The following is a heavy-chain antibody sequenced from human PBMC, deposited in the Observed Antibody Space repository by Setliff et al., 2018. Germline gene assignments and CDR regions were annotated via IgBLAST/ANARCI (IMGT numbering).Heavy chain of an antibody. V-gene: IGHV1-69*06. D-gene: IGHD6-19*01. CDR1: GGTFSSYA. J-gene: IGHJ1*01. CDR3: ARDPWQWLTTFTSAEYFQH. Sequence: SVKVSCKASGGTFSSYAISWVRQAPGQGPEWMGRIIPIFGTANYAQKFQGRVTITADKSTSTAYMELSGLRSEDTAVYYCARDPWQWLTTFTSAEYFQHWGQGTLVTAPQ. CDR2: IIPIFGTA.